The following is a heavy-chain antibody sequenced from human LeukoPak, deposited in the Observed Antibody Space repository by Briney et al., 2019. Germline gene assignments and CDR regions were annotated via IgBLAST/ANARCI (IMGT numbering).Heavy chain of an antibody. D-gene: IGHD3-9*01. CDR2: ISSSSSYI. Sequence: GGSLRLSCAASGFTFSSYSMNWVRQAPGKGLEWVSSISSSSSYIYYADSVKGRFTISRDNAKNSLYLQMNSLRAEDTAVYYCARRVLRYFDWLSYAFDIWGQGTMVTVSS. V-gene: IGHV3-21*01. CDR1: GFTFSSYS. J-gene: IGHJ3*02. CDR3: ARRVLRYFDWLSYAFDI.